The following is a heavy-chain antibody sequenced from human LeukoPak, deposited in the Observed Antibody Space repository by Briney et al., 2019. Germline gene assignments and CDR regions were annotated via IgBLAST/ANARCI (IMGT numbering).Heavy chain of an antibody. CDR1: GFSFSDAW. Sequence: GGSLRLSCAASGFSFSDAWMSWVRQIPGKGLEWVGGIESKTDGGTTDYAAPVKGRFTISRDDSTHTLYLQMNSLKSEDTAVYYCTTYGSGRKFDYWGQGILVTVSS. J-gene: IGHJ4*02. D-gene: IGHD3-10*01. CDR3: TTYGSGRKFDY. V-gene: IGHV3-15*04. CDR2: IESKTDGGTT.